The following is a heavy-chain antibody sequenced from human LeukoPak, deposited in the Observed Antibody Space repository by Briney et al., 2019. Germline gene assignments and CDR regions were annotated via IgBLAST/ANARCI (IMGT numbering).Heavy chain of an antibody. Sequence: ASVKVSCKASGYTFTSYDINRVRQATGQGLEWMGWMNPNSGNTGYAQKFQGRVTMTRKNSISTAYMELSGMRSADTAVYYCARGRQVLRFLEWLPRRYYYYMDVWGKGTTVTVSS. V-gene: IGHV1-8*01. CDR3: ARGRQVLRFLEWLPRRYYYYMDV. CDR2: MNPNSGNT. J-gene: IGHJ6*03. CDR1: GYTFTSYD. D-gene: IGHD3-3*01.